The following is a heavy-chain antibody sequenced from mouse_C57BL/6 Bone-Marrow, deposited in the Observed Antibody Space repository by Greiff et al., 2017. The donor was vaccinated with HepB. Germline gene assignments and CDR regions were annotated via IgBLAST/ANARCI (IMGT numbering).Heavy chain of an antibody. CDR3: ARQGITTVVAPRAMDY. Sequence: EVMLVESGGDLVKPGGSLKLSCAASGFTFSSYGMSWVRQTPDKRLEWVATISSGGSYTYYPDSVKGRFTISRDNAKNTLYLQRSSLKSEDTAMYYCARQGITTVVAPRAMDYWGQGTSVTVSS. CDR1: GFTFSSYG. CDR2: ISSGGSYT. V-gene: IGHV5-6*01. D-gene: IGHD1-1*01. J-gene: IGHJ4*01.